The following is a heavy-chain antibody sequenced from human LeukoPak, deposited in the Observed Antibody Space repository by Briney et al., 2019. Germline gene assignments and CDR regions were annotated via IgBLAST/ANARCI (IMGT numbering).Heavy chain of an antibody. Sequence: PGGSLRLSCVGSGFTFRGHAMHWVRQAPGKGLEWVALISYDGGKKYHADSVKGRFTISRDNSKNTLYLQMNSLRAEDTAVYYCAKVRYCSGVNCYPDDNWGPGTLVTVSS. V-gene: IGHV3-30*04. J-gene: IGHJ4*02. CDR3: AKVRYCSGVNCYPDDN. CDR2: ISYDGGKK. CDR1: GFTFRGHA. D-gene: IGHD2-15*01.